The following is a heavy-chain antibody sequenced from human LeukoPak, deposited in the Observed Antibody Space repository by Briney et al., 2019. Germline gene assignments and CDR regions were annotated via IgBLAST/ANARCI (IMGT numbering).Heavy chain of an antibody. J-gene: IGHJ4*02. CDR2: ISGSGGST. V-gene: IGHV3-23*01. CDR3: ARHDYGGVVRSPVDY. Sequence: GGSLRLSCAASGFTFSSYAMSWVRQAPGKGLEWVSAISGSGGSTYYADSVKGRFTISRDNSKNTLYLQMNSLRAEDTAVYYCARHDYGGVVRSPVDYWGQGTLVTVSS. CDR1: GFTFSSYA. D-gene: IGHD4/OR15-4a*01.